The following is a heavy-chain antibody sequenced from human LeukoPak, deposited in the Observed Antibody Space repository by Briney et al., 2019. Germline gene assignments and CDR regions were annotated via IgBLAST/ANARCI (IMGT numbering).Heavy chain of an antibody. CDR3: VRDSPGYGAYDFD. CDR2: IKEDGSPK. V-gene: IGHV3-7*01. CDR1: GFTFSSHW. J-gene: IGHJ4*02. D-gene: IGHD5-12*01. Sequence: PGGPLTLSCAAPGFTFSSHWMSWVRQAPGKGREWVANIKEDGSPKYYVDSVKGRFTISRDNAKNSLYLQMNNLSAEDTAVYYCVRDSPGYGAYDFDWGQGTLVTVSS.